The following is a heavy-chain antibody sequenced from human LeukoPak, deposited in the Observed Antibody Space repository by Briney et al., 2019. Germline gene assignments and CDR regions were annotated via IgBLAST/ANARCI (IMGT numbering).Heavy chain of an antibody. V-gene: IGHV1-2*02. CDR1: GYTLTELS. CDR2: INPNSGGT. D-gene: IGHD5-12*01. Sequence: ASVKVSCKVSGYTLTELSMHWVRQAPGKGLEWMGWINPNSGGTNYAQKFQGRVTMTRDTSISTAYMELSRLRSDDTAVYYCARVSGYEFDYWGQGTLVTVSS. CDR3: ARVSGYEFDY. J-gene: IGHJ4*02.